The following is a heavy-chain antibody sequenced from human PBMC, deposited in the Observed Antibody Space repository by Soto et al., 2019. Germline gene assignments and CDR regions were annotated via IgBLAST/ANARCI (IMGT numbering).Heavy chain of an antibody. CDR3: ARMSYNFWSRYHYSGIVV. D-gene: IGHD3-3*01. Sequence: QVRLVQSGAEVKKPGSSVKVSCEASGGTFSSYAVTWVLQAPGQGLEWMGGIIPIVTTPNYAQKFQGRLTISADKSPTTSYIELRSLRSEDTGVYYCARMSYNFWSRYHYSGIVVWGQGTAVSVSS. V-gene: IGHV1-69*06. J-gene: IGHJ6*02. CDR2: IIPIVTTP. CDR1: GGTFSSYA.